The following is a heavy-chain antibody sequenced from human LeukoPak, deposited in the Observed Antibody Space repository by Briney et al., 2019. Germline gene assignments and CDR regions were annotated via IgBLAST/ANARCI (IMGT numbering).Heavy chain of an antibody. Sequence: PGGSLRLSCAASGFSFSTHTMHWVRQAPGKGLEWVSAISGSGGSTYYADSVKGRFTISRDNSKNTLYLQMNSLRAEDTAVYYCAKDSPSRWLRSPVDYWGQGTLVTVSS. J-gene: IGHJ4*02. CDR2: ISGSGGST. CDR3: AKDSPSRWLRSPVDY. D-gene: IGHD5-12*01. CDR1: GFSFSTHT. V-gene: IGHV3-23*01.